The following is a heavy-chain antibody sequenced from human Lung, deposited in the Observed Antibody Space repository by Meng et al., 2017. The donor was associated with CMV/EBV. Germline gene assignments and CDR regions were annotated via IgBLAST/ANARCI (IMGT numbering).Heavy chain of an antibody. V-gene: IGHV1-46*01. CDR1: GYTFTSYY. CDR2: INPSGGST. Sequence: ASXXVSXKASGYTFTSYYMHWVRQAPGQGLEWMGIINPSGGSTSYAQKFQGRVTMNRDTSTSTVYMELSSLRSEETAVYYCARDRERGYSYGIIDYWGQGTLVTVSS. CDR3: ARDRERGYSYGIIDY. D-gene: IGHD5-18*01. J-gene: IGHJ4*02.